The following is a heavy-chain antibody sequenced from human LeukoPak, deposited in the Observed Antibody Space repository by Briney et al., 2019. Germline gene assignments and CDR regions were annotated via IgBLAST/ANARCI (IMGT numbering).Heavy chain of an antibody. CDR1: GFSIHSFW. CDR3: AKGMTTVTTYLPYYYGMDV. Sequence: GGSLRLSCVVSGFSIHSFWMNWVRQAPGKGLEWVANIKPDGSEKSYVDSVKGRFTISRDNSKNTLYLQMNSLRAEDTAVYYCAKGMTTVTTYLPYYYGMDVWGQGTTVTVSS. CDR2: IKPDGSEK. V-gene: IGHV3-7*03. D-gene: IGHD4-17*01. J-gene: IGHJ6*02.